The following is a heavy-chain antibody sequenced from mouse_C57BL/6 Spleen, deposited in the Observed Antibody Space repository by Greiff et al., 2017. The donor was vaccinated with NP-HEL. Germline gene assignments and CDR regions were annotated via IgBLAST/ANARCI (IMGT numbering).Heavy chain of an antibody. CDR3: ARLRYGYYAMDY. Sequence: EVKLMESGGGLVKPGGSLKLSCAASGFTFSDYGMHWVRQAPEKGLEWVAYISSGSSTIYYADTVKGRFTISRDNAKNTLFLQMTSLRSEDTAMYYCARLRYGYYAMDYWGQGTSVTVSS. J-gene: IGHJ4*01. CDR2: ISSGSSTI. CDR1: GFTFSDYG. V-gene: IGHV5-17*01. D-gene: IGHD1-1*02.